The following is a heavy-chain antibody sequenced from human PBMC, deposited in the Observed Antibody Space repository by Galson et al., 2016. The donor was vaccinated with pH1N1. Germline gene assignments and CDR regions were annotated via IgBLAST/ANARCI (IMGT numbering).Heavy chain of an antibody. Sequence: SETLSLTCAVSGYSIASDSYWAWIRQPPGKGLEWIGTIYYSGNTYCNPSLKSRISISVDTSKNIFSLNLSSVTAADTAVYFCARDSTRFGVVPAAYYYGMDVWGQGTTVTVSS. D-gene: IGHD2-2*01. CDR1: GYSIASDSY. V-gene: IGHV4-38-2*02. J-gene: IGHJ6*02. CDR2: IYYSGNT. CDR3: ARDSTRFGVVPAAYYYGMDV.